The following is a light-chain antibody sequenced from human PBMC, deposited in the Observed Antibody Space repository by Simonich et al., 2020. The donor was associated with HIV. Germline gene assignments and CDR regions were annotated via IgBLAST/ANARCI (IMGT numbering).Light chain of an antibody. CDR2: EGS. CDR3: CSYAGTSTVI. V-gene: IGLV2-23*01. J-gene: IGLJ2*01. CDR1: TSDVGSYNL. Sequence: QSALTQPASVSVSPGQSITISCTRTTSDVGSYNLVSWYQQHPGKAPKLMIYEGSKRPSGVAERCSGSKFGNTASLTISGLQAEDEADDYCCSYAGTSTVIFGGGTKLTVL.